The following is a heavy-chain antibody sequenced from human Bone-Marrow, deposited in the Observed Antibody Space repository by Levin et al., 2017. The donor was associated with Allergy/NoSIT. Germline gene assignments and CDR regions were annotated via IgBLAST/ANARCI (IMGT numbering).Heavy chain of an antibody. Sequence: PGGSLRLSCAASGFTFSSYSMNWVRQAPGKGLEWVSYISSSSSTIYYADSVKGRFTISRDNAKNSLYLQMNSLRDEDTAVYYCARDGVYCSGGSCYPELDPWGQGTLVTVSS. J-gene: IGHJ5*02. V-gene: IGHV3-48*02. CDR3: ARDGVYCSGGSCYPELDP. CDR1: GFTFSSYS. D-gene: IGHD2-15*01. CDR2: ISSSSSTI.